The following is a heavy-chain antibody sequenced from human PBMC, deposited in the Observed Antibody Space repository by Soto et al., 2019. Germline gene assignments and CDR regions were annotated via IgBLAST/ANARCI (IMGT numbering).Heavy chain of an antibody. D-gene: IGHD2-8*01. J-gene: IGHJ4*02. CDR2: INLSGST. V-gene: IGHV4-34*01. Sequence: SETLSLTCAVYGGSFSGYYWSWIRQPPGKGLEWIGEINLSGSTNYNPSLKSRVTISVDTSKNQFSLKLSSVTAADTAVYYCARGARTIDIALMVYVYYFDYWGQGTLVTVSS. CDR3: ARGARTIDIALMVYVYYFDY. CDR1: GGSFSGYY.